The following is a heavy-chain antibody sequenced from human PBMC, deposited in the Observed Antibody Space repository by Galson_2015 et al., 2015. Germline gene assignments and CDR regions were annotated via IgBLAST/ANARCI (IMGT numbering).Heavy chain of an antibody. CDR2: ISSSGSTI. J-gene: IGHJ3*02. CDR1: GFTFSSYE. Sequence: SLRLSCAASGFTFSSYEMNWVRQAPGKGLEWVSYISSSGSTIYYADSVKGRFTISRDNAKNSLYLQMNSLRAEDTAVYYCARNTLDAFDIWGQGTMVTVSS. V-gene: IGHV3-48*03. CDR3: ARNTLDAFDI.